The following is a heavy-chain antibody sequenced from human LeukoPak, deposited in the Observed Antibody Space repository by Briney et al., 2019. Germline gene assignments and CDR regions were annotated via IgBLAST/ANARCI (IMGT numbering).Heavy chain of an antibody. CDR3: ARGMQQLPTELDY. CDR1: GFTFSSYG. J-gene: IGHJ4*02. D-gene: IGHD6-13*01. CDR2: ISYDGSNK. V-gene: IGHV3-30*03. Sequence: PGGSLRLSCAASGFTFSSYGMHWVRQAPGKGLEWVAVISYDGSNKYYADSVKGRFTISRDNSKNTLYLQMNSLRAEDTAVYYCARGMQQLPTELDYWGQGTLVTVSS.